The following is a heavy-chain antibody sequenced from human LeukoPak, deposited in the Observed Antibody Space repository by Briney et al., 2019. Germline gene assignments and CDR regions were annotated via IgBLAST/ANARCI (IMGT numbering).Heavy chain of an antibody. CDR1: GGSITISSYY. CDR3: ARDPSGYFNY. CDR2: IYYSGDT. D-gene: IGHD3-22*01. Sequence: SETLSLTCTVSGGSITISSYYWGWIRQPPGKGLEWIGYIYYSGDTNYNPSLKGRVTISVDTSKNQVSLKLSSVTAADTAVYYCARDPSGYFNYWGQGTLVTVSS. V-gene: IGHV4-61*01. J-gene: IGHJ4*02.